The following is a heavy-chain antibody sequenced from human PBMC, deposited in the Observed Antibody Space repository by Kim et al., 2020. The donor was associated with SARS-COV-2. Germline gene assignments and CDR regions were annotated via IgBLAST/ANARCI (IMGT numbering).Heavy chain of an antibody. V-gene: IGHV3-30*04. CDR3: ARGKYDYGSYWFDP. CDR2: ISYDGSNK. J-gene: IGHJ5*02. Sequence: GRSLRLSCAASGFTFSSYAMHWVRQAPGKGLEWVAVISYDGSNKYYVDSVKGRFTISRDNSKNTLYLQMNSLRAEDTAVDYCARGKYDYGSYWFDPWGQGTLVTVSS. D-gene: IGHD4-17*01. CDR1: GFTFSSYA.